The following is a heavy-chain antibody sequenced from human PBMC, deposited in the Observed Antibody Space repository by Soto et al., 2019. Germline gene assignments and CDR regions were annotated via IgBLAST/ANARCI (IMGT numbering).Heavy chain of an antibody. J-gene: IGHJ3*02. CDR1: SGTISSSNW. CDR2: INQSGSP. Sequence: PSETLSLTCAVSSGTISSSNWWTWVRQPPGKGLEWIGEINQSGSPNYNPSLRSRVTISVDTSKNQFSLKLSSVTAADTAVYYCASTIFGVVTHGDAFDIWGQGTMVTVSS. D-gene: IGHD3-3*01. CDR3: ASTIFGVVTHGDAFDI. V-gene: IGHV4-4*02.